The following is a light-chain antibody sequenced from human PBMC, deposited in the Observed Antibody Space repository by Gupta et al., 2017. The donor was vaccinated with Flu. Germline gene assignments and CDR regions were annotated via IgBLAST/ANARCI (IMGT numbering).Light chain of an antibody. Sequence: LTQPPATLSLSPGERATLSCRASQSVSSYLAWYQQKPGQAPRLLIYDASNRATGIPARFSGSGSGTDFTLTISSLEPEDFAVYYCQQRSIFGQGTKLEIK. CDR1: QSVSSY. V-gene: IGKV3-11*01. J-gene: IGKJ2*01. CDR2: DAS. CDR3: QQRSI.